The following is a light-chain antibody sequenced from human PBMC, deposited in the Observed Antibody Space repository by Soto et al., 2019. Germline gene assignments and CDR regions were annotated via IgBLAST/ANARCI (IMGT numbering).Light chain of an antibody. Sequence: EIVLTQSPGTLSLSPGERATLSCRASQSVSSSYLGWYQQKPGQAPRLLIYGASSRATGIPDRFSGSGSGTDFTLTISRLEPEDFAVYFCQQYGISPYTLGQGTKLEIK. CDR3: QQYGISPYT. J-gene: IGKJ2*01. CDR2: GAS. V-gene: IGKV3-20*01. CDR1: QSVSSSY.